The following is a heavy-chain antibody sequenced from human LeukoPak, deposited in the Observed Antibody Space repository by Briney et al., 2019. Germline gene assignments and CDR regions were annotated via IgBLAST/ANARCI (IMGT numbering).Heavy chain of an antibody. V-gene: IGHV5-51*01. CDR2: IYPGDSDT. CDR3: ARHRGNYYGSGSYPDY. Sequence: GESLKISCKGSGYSFTSYWIGWVRQMPGKGLEWMGIIYPGDSDTRYSPPFQGQVTISADKSISTAYLQWSSLKASDTAMYYCARHRGNYYGSGSYPDYWGQGTLVTVSS. CDR1: GYSFTSYW. J-gene: IGHJ4*02. D-gene: IGHD3-10*01.